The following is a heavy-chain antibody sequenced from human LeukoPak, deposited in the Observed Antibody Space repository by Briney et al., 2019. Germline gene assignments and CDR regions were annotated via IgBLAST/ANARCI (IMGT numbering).Heavy chain of an antibody. CDR1: GYIFTTYD. V-gene: IGHV1-8*01. D-gene: IGHD3-10*01. CDR2: MNPNSGDT. J-gene: IGHJ6*03. Sequence: ASVKVSCKASGYIFTTYDINWVRQATGQGLEWMGWMNPNSGDTGYAQKFQGRVTMTRNTSISTAYMELSSLRSEDTAVYYCARAPGSGNFYYYLDVWGKGTTVTISS. CDR3: ARAPGSGNFYYYLDV.